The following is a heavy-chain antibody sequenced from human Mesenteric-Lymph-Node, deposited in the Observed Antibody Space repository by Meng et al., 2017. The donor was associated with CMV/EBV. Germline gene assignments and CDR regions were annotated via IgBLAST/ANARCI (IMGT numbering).Heavy chain of an antibody. D-gene: IGHD1-26*01. CDR3: ARVGSGAGAFDI. V-gene: IGHV3-72*01. CDR2: TRNKANSYTT. CDR1: GFTFSDHY. J-gene: IGHJ3*02. Sequence: GESLKISCAASGFTFSDHYMDWVRQAPGKGLEWVGRTRNKANSYTTEYAASVKGRFTISRDDSKNSLYLQMNSLKTEDTAVYYCARVGSGAGAFDIWGQGTMVTVSS.